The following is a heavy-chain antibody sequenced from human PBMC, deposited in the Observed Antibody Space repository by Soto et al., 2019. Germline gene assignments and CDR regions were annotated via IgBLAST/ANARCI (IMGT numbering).Heavy chain of an antibody. D-gene: IGHD3-22*01. J-gene: IGHJ4*02. Sequence: PSETLSLTCAVSGGSISSNNWWSWVRQPPGKGLEWIGEVYHSGTTNYNPSLKSRVTISVDRSKNQFSLKLSSVTAADTAVYYCARGGVDYYDSSGYYFSPYYFDYWGQGTLVTVSS. V-gene: IGHV4-4*02. CDR1: GGSISSNNW. CDR3: ARGGVDYYDSSGYYFSPYYFDY. CDR2: VYHSGTT.